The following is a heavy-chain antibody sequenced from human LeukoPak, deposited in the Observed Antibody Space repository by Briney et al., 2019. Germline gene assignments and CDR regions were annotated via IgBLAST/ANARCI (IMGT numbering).Heavy chain of an antibody. J-gene: IGHJ4*02. D-gene: IGHD1-26*01. V-gene: IGHV3-74*01. CDR3: ARGRYSGSYYIDY. Sequence: GGSLRLSCAASGFTFSSYWMHWVRQAPGKGLVWVSHINSDGSNTNNADSVKGRFTISRDNAKNTLYLQMNSLRAEDTAVYYCARGRYSGSYYIDYWGQGTLVTVSS. CDR2: INSDGSNT. CDR1: GFTFSSYW.